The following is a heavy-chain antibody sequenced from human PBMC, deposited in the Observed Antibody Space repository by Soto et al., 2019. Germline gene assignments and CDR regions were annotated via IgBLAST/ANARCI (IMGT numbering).Heavy chain of an antibody. CDR2: IYSGGTT. CDR1: GFTVNSNY. J-gene: IGHJ4*02. Sequence: PGGSLRLSCAASGFTVNSNYMSWVRQAPGKGLEWVSVIYSGGTTYYVDSVKGRFTISRDNSKNTLYLQMNSLRTEDTAVYYCARDRCSGGSCYRAFGYWGQGTLVTVSS. CDR3: ARDRCSGGSCYRAFGY. V-gene: IGHV3-53*01. D-gene: IGHD2-15*01.